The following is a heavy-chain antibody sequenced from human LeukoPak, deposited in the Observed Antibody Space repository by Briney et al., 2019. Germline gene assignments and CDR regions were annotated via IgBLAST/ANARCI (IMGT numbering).Heavy chain of an antibody. CDR1: VGSISSTSDH. V-gene: IGHV4-39*01. J-gene: IGHJ4*02. CDR3: ARVLPAAMNFDY. CDR2: IYYSGYT. D-gene: IGHD2-2*01. Sequence: SQTLSLTCTVSVGSISSTSDHWGWIRQSPGKGLEWIGNIYYSGYTHYNPSLQSRVSLSVDTSKNQFSLKLSSVTAADTAVYYCARVLPAAMNFDYWGQGTLVTVSS.